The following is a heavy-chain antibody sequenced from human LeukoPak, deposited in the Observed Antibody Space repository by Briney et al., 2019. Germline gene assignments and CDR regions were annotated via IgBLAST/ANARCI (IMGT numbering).Heavy chain of an antibody. D-gene: IGHD3-22*01. V-gene: IGHV3-53*01. CDR1: GFTVSSNY. J-gene: IGHJ4*02. CDR2: IYSGGST. Sequence: GRSLRLSCAASGFTVSSNYMSWVRQAPGKGLEWVSVIYSGGSTYYADSVKGRFTISRDNSKNTLYLQMNSLRAEDTAVYYCARDDSSGYYGIDYWGQGTLVTVSS. CDR3: ARDDSSGYYGIDY.